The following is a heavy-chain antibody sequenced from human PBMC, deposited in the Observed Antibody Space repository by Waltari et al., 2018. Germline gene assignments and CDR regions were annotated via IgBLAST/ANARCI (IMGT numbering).Heavy chain of an antibody. D-gene: IGHD3-9*01. J-gene: IGHJ3*02. CDR2: SYTSGST. Sequence: QVQLQESGPGLVKPSETLSLTCTVSGGSISSYYWTWIRQPRGQGLEWIGRSYTSGSTKYIPYLKSRITMSVDTSKNQFSVKLSSVTAANTAVYYCASGGGDVLRYFDWPHAFDIWGQGTMVTVSS. CDR3: ASGGGDVLRYFDWPHAFDI. CDR1: GGSISSYY. V-gene: IGHV4-4*07.